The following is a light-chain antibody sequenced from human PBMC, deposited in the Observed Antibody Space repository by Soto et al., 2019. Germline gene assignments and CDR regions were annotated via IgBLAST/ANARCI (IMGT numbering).Light chain of an antibody. CDR1: QSVRNSL. Sequence: EIVLTQYTGTLSLSPGERATLSCRASQSVRNSLLAWYQQKPGQPPRLLIYDASTRATATPERFSGSGSGTDFTLTISRLEPEDFAVYYCHQYDTIVQTFGQGTKVDIK. CDR2: DAS. CDR3: HQYDTIVQT. V-gene: IGKV3-20*01. J-gene: IGKJ1*01.